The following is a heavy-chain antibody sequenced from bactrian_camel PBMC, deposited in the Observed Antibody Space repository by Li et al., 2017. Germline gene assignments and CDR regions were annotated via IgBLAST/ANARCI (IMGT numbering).Heavy chain of an antibody. D-gene: IGHD1*01. J-gene: IGHJ4*01. CDR1: GFTFSSYA. CDR2: INSGGGST. CDR3: AANSRTFGCPARALTVDAFTD. V-gene: IGHV3S40*01. Sequence: VQLVESGGGLVQPGGSLRLSCAASGFTFSSYAMFWVRQAPGKGLEWVSSINSGGGSTYYADSVKGRFTISMDNAENTLYLQMNNLQPEDTAMYYCAANSRTFGCPARALTVDAFTDWGQGTQVTVS.